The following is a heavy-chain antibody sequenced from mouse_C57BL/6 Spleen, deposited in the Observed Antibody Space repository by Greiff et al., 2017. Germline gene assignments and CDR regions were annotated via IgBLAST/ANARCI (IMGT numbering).Heavy chain of an antibody. CDR3: VRHNDYHLYFDV. V-gene: IGHV10-1*01. J-gene: IGHJ1*03. CDR2: IRSKSNNYAT. CDR1: GFSFNTYA. Sequence: EVQRVESGGGLVQPKGSLKLSCAASGFSFNTYAMNWVRQAPGKGLEWVARIRSKSNNYATYYADSVKDRFTISRDDSESMLYLQMNNLKTEDTAMYYCVRHNDYHLYFDVWGTGTTVTVSS. D-gene: IGHD2-4*01.